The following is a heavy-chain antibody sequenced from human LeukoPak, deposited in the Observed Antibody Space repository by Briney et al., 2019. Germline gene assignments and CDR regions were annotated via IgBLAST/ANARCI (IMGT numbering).Heavy chain of an antibody. CDR1: GFTFSRYG. J-gene: IGHJ4*02. V-gene: IGHV3-30*04. CDR3: ARGGPAAGRFDY. CDR2: ISYDGSNK. D-gene: IGHD6-13*01. Sequence: PGGSLRLSCAASGFTFSRYGMTWVRQAPGKGLGWVAVISYDGSNKYYADSVKGRFTISRDNSKNTLYLQMNSLRAEDTAVYYCARGGPAAGRFDYWGQGTLVTVSS.